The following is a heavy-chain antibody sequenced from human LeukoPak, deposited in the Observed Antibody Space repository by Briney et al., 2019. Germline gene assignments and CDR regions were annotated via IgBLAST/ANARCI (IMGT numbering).Heavy chain of an antibody. CDR1: GGSISSGGYS. Sequence: SQTLSLTCAVSGGSISSGGYSWSWIRQPPEKGLEWIGYIYHSGSTYYNPSLKSRVTISVDRSKNQFSLKLSSVTAADTAVYYCARGGGTTRDAFDIWGQGTMVTVSS. D-gene: IGHD2/OR15-2a*01. J-gene: IGHJ3*02. CDR3: ARGGGTTRDAFDI. V-gene: IGHV4-30-2*01. CDR2: IYHSGST.